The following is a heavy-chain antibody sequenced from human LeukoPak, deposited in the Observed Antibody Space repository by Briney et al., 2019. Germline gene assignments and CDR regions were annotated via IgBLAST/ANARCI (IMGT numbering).Heavy chain of an antibody. CDR1: GFTFSSYA. CDR2: ISGSGGST. D-gene: IGHD5-18*01. V-gene: IGHV3-23*01. Sequence: SGGSLRLSSAASGFTFSSYAMSWVRQAPGKGLEWVSAISGSGGSTYYADSVKGRFTISRDNSKNTLYLQMNSLRAEDTAVYYCAKDRDSAMVPAIIDYWGQGTLVTVSS. J-gene: IGHJ4*02. CDR3: AKDRDSAMVPAIIDY.